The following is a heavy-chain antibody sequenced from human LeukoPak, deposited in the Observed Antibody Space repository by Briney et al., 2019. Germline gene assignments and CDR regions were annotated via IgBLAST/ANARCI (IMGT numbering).Heavy chain of an antibody. CDR1: GITFNRYS. CDR2: ISSSSTYI. J-gene: IGHJ4*02. Sequence: GGSLRLSCAASGITFNRYSMNWVRPAPGKGLEWVSSISSSSTYIYYADSVKGRFTISRDNAKNSLYLQMNSLRAEDTAVYYCARDGERGELSLYMDYWGQGTLVTVSS. CDR3: ARDGERGELSLYMDY. D-gene: IGHD3-16*02. V-gene: IGHV3-21*01.